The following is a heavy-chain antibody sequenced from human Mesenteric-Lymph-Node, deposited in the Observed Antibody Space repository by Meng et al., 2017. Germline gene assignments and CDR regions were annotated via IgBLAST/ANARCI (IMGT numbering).Heavy chain of an antibody. CDR3: VRERGREVGLFDF. J-gene: IGHJ1*01. CDR1: GDSIDNSKW. V-gene: IGHV4-4*02. Sequence: QLQEAGPGLFQPSGTLSPACGVSGDSIDNSKWWAWLRQSPGRGLEWIGEISNTYRTVYNPSLKRRLRISMDKSKNQFSLTLYSVTAADTAIYYCVRERGREVGLFDFWGRGALVTVSS. D-gene: IGHD3-10*01. CDR2: ISNTYRT.